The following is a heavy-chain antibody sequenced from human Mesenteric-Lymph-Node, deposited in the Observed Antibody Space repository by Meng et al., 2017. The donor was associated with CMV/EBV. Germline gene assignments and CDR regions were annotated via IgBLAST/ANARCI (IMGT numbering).Heavy chain of an antibody. D-gene: IGHD6-6*01. J-gene: IGHJ4*02. V-gene: IGHV3-30*02. CDR3: AKGEYDSPSLLDY. CDR1: GFTFNSYG. CDR2: IRYDGDNK. Sequence: GESLKISCAASGFTFNSYGMHWVRQAPGKGLEWVAFIRYDGDNKYFADSVKGRFTISRDNSKHTLHLQMSSLRAEDTAVYYCAKGEYDSPSLLDYWGQGALVTVSS.